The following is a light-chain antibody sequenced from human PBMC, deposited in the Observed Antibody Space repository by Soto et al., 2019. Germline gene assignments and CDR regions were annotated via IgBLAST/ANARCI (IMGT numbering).Light chain of an antibody. J-gene: IGKJ2*01. Sequence: DIQMTQSPSSLSASVGDRVTITCRASQSISIYLNWYQQKPGKAPKLLIYAASNLQSGVPSRFSGSGSGTDFTLTISSLQPEDFATYYCQHSYSTPPYTFGQGTKLEIK. V-gene: IGKV1-39*01. CDR3: QHSYSTPPYT. CDR2: AAS. CDR1: QSISIY.